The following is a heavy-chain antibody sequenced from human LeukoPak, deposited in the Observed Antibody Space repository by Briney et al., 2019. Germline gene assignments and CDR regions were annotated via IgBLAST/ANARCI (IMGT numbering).Heavy chain of an antibody. CDR1: GFTFSSYS. CDR2: ISSSSSYI. Sequence: GGSLRLSCAASGFTFSSYSMNWVRQAPGKGLEWVSSISSSSSYIYYADSVKGRFTISRDNSKNTLYLQMNSLRAEDTAVYYCAKIILSLEYYYDSSGFDYWGQGTLVTVSS. D-gene: IGHD3-22*01. J-gene: IGHJ4*02. CDR3: AKIILSLEYYYDSSGFDY. V-gene: IGHV3-21*01.